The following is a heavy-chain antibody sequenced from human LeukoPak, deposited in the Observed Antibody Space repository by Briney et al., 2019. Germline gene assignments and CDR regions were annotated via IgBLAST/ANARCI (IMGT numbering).Heavy chain of an antibody. J-gene: IGHJ3*02. D-gene: IGHD4-23*01. CDR2: IYTSGRT. CDR3: ARDQWGGNYIHDAFDI. CDR1: GYSIRSGFY. Sequence: SETLSLTCTVSGYSIRSGFYWSWIRQPAGEGLEWIGRIYTSGRTYYNPSLKSRVTISVDMSKNQFSLRLSSVTAADTAVYYCARDQWGGNYIHDAFDIWGQGTMVTVSS. V-gene: IGHV4-61*02.